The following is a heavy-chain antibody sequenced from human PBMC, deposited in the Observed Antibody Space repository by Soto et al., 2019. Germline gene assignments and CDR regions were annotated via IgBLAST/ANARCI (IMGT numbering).Heavy chain of an antibody. D-gene: IGHD3-10*01. CDR1: GGSISSYY. CDR2: IYYSGST. CDR3: AKQNMVGGVIHLAY. Sequence: SETLSLTCTVAGGSISSYYWSWIRQPPGKGLEWIGYIYYSGSTNYNPSLKSRVTISVDTSKNQFSLKLSSVTAADTAVYYCAKQNMVGGVIHLAYWGKGTLVTVSP. V-gene: IGHV4-59*08. J-gene: IGHJ4*02.